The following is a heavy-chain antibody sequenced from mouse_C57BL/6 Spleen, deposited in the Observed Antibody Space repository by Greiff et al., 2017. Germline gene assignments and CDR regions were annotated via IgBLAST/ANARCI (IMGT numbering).Heavy chain of an antibody. Sequence: EVKLVESGGGLVKPGGSLKLSCAASGFTFSSYAMSWVRQTPEKRLEWVATISDGGSYTYYPDNVKGRFTITRDNAKNNLYLQMSHLKSEDTAMYYGASDGYGSSYRYWYFDVWGTGTTVTVSS. CDR1: GFTFSSYA. D-gene: IGHD1-1*01. V-gene: IGHV5-4*03. CDR2: ISDGGSYT. J-gene: IGHJ1*03. CDR3: ASDGYGSSYRYWYFDV.